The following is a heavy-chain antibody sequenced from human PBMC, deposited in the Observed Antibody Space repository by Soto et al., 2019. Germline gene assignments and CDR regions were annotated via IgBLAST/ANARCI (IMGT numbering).Heavy chain of an antibody. J-gene: IGHJ5*02. Sequence: EVQLVESGGGLVQPGRSLRISCAASGFTLSDFWMSWVRQAPGKGLEWVANINQDGSDKYYVDSVKGRFTISRDNAKNSVYLQMNSLRVEDTAVYYCARGYGSGDPWGQGTLVTVSS. V-gene: IGHV3-7*01. CDR2: INQDGSDK. CDR3: ARGYGSGDP. CDR1: GFTLSDFW. D-gene: IGHD3-10*01.